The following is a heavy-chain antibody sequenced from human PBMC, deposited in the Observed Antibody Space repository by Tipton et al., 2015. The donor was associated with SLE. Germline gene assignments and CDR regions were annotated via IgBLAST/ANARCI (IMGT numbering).Heavy chain of an antibody. D-gene: IGHD6-19*01. CDR2: IYHSGST. CDR3: AREMYSSGDYYFYYMDV. CDR1: GGSISSSNW. J-gene: IGHJ6*03. V-gene: IGHV4-4*02. Sequence: TLSLTCAVSGGSISSSNWWSWVRQPPGKGLEWIGEIYHSGSTNYNPSLKSRVTISVDTSKNQFSLKLSSVTAADTAVYYCAREMYSSGDYYFYYMDVWGKGTTVTVSS.